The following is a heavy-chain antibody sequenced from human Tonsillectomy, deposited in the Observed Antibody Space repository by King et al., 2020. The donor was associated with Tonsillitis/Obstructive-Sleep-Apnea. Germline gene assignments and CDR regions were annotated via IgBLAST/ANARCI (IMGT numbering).Heavy chain of an antibody. CDR2: ISSSSSTI. V-gene: IGHV3-48*02. Sequence: VQLVESGGGLVQPGGSLRLSCAASGFTFSSYSMNWVRQAPGKGLEWVSYISSSSSTIYYADSVKGRFTISRDNAKNSLYLQMNSLRDEDTAVYYCARDRGGVGDIVVPAAIQFDYWGQGTLVTVSS. J-gene: IGHJ4*02. D-gene: IGHD2-2*02. CDR1: GFTFSSYS. CDR3: ARDRGGVGDIVVPAAIQFDY.